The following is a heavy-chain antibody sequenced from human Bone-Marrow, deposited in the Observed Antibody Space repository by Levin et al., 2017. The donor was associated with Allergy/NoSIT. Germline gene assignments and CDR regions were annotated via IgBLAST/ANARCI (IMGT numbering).Heavy chain of an antibody. CDR3: ARSGHASGSSIRGNYFDY. Sequence: SETLSLTCSVSGGSISSGFYYWNWIRHHPGKGLEWIGYIDYSGSTYYNYNPSLKSRVTISRDTSERQFSLKLYSVTAADTAVYYCARSGHASGSSIRGNYFDYWGQGTLVTVSS. CDR2: IDYSGST. D-gene: IGHD3-10*01. V-gene: IGHV4-31*03. CDR1: GGSISSGFYY. J-gene: IGHJ4*02.